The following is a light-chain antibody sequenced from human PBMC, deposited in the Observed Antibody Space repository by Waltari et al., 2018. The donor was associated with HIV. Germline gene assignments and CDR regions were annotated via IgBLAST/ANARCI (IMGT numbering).Light chain of an antibody. J-gene: IGKJ1*01. CDR2: DAS. CDR1: QTINSNF. Sequence: VLTPSPVSLCPSPGERATLSCGASQTINSNFLAWYQQRLGLPPSLLIYDASKRASGVPDRFSGAGSGTDFTLTINRLDPEDSAVYFCQQYSSSPWTFGQGTKV. V-gene: IGKV3D-20*01. CDR3: QQYSSSPWT.